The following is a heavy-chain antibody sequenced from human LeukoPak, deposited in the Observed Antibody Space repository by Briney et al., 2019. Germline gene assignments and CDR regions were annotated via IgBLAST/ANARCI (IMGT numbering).Heavy chain of an antibody. CDR1: GGSSSSSSYY. Sequence: SETLSLTCTVSGGSSSSSSYYWGWIRQPPGKGLEWIGSIYYSGSTYYNPSLKSRVTISVDTSKNQFSLKLSSVTAADTAVYYCARRLKYYYYYMDVWGKGTTVTVSS. CDR3: ARRLKYYYYYMDV. J-gene: IGHJ6*03. D-gene: IGHD2-21*02. CDR2: IYYSGST. V-gene: IGHV4-39*07.